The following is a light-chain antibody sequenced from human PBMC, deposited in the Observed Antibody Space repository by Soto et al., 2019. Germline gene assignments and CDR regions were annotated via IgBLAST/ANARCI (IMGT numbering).Light chain of an antibody. CDR1: QSVRSW. CDR3: QHYKSYSHT. V-gene: IGKV1-5*01. CDR2: DAS. J-gene: IGKJ1*01. Sequence: IQRTHSPSTLSASVLYRVSITFRASQSVRSWLAWYQQKPGRAPKFLIYDASSLESGVPSRFSGSGSGTEFTLTISNLQPDDFATYYCQHYKSYSHTFGQGTKVDI.